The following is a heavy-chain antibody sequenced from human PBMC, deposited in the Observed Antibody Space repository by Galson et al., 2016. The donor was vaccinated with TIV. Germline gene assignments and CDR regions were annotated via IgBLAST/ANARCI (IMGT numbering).Heavy chain of an antibody. Sequence: SVKVSCKASGDTFTSYPFNWVRQAPGQGLEWMGGIIPLFGTANYAQKFQGRATVTADESTSTVYLDLSSLRSEDTAVYYCAKDRYTALDTYHYYYGMDVWGQGTTVTVSS. CDR1: GDTFTSYP. J-gene: IGHJ6*02. D-gene: IGHD5-18*01. CDR2: IIPLFGTA. V-gene: IGHV1-69*13. CDR3: AKDRYTALDTYHYYYGMDV.